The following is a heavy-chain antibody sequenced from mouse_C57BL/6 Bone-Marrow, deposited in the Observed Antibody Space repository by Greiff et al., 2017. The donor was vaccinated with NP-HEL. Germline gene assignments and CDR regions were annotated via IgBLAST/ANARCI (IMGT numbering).Heavy chain of an antibody. J-gene: IGHJ1*03. CDR1: GYTFTSYW. CDR3: ARRGIYYDYDWYFDV. V-gene: IGHV1-64*01. Sequence: VQLQQPGAELVKPGASVKLSCKASGYTFTSYWMHWVKQRPGQGLEWIGMIHPNSGSTNYNEKFKSKATLTVDKSSSTAYMQLSSLTSEDSAVYYLARRGIYYDYDWYFDVWGTGTTVTVPS. D-gene: IGHD2-4*01. CDR2: IHPNSGST.